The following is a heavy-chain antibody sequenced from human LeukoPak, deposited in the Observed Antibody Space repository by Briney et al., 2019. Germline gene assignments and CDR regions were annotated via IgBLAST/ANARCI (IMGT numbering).Heavy chain of an antibody. CDR2: IKQDGSDI. V-gene: IGHV3-7*01. J-gene: IGHJ3*02. D-gene: IGHD7-27*01. Sequence: GGSLRLSCAASGFSISSYFMTWVRQAPGKGLEWVANIKQDGSDIYYVDSVKGRFTISRDNAKNSLYLQMNNLRVEDTAVYYCARESNWGGDAFDIWGLGTMVTVSS. CDR1: GFSISSYF. CDR3: ARESNWGGDAFDI.